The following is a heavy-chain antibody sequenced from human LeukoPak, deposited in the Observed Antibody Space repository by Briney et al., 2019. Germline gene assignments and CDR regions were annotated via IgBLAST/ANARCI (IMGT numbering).Heavy chain of an antibody. CDR2: MNPNSGNT. J-gene: IGHJ5*02. V-gene: IGHV1-8*01. D-gene: IGHD2-2*01. CDR3: ARGGRGYCSSTSCWSRTNWFDP. CDR1: GYTFTSYD. Sequence: ASVKVSCKASGYTFTSYDINWVRQATGQGLEWMGWMNPNSGNTGYAQKFQGRVTMTRNTSISTAYMELSSLRSEDTAVYYCARGGRGYCSSTSCWSRTNWFDPWGQGTLVTVSS.